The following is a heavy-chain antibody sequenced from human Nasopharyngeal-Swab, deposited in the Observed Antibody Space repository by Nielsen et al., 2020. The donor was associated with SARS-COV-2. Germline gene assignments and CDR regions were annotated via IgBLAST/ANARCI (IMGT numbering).Heavy chain of an antibody. V-gene: IGHV1-46*01. CDR3: ARGGDPREVVAATDCFDP. D-gene: IGHD2-15*01. CDR2: INPGGGSA. CDR1: GYTFTRYY. Sequence: ASVKVSCTASGYTFTRYYIHWVRQAPGQGLEWMGIINPGGGSARYSQNFQGRVTMTRDTSTSTVYMELSSLRSEDTAVYYCARGGDPREVVAATDCFDPWGQGTLVTVSS. J-gene: IGHJ5*02.